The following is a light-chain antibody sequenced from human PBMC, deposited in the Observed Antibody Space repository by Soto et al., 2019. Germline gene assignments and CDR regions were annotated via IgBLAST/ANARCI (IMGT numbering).Light chain of an antibody. J-gene: IGLJ3*02. Sequence: QAVVTQEPSLTVSPGGTVTLTCGSSTGTVTSGHYPYCFHQKPGQAPRTLVYNTSDKHSWTPARFSGSLLGGKAALTLSGAQPEYEADFYCLLSYSGARVFGGGTKLTVL. CDR3: LLSYSGARV. CDR1: TGTVTSGHY. CDR2: NTS. V-gene: IGLV7-46*01.